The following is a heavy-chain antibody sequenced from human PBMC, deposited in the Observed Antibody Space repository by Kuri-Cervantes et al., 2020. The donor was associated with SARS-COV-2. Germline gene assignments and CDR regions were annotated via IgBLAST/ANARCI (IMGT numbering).Heavy chain of an antibody. D-gene: IGHD3-22*01. CDR3: ARVKDSSGYSFDY. CDR2: IYYSGST. V-gene: IGHV4-59*12. CDR1: GGSISSYY. J-gene: IGHJ4*02. Sequence: SETLSLTCTASGGSISSYYWSWIRQPPGKGLEWIGYIYYSGSTNYNPSLKSRFTVSVDTSKNQFSLKLSSVTAADTAVYYCARVKDSSGYSFDYWGQGTLVTVSS.